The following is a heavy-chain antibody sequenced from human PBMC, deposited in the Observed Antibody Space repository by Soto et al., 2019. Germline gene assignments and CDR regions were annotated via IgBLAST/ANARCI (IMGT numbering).Heavy chain of an antibody. CDR1: GGSISSSTDY. Sequence: SETLSLTCTVSGGSISSSTDYWGWMRQPPGKGLEWIASFFYGGKNYYNPSLKSRVTISVDTSKNQFSLKLTSVTAADTAVYYCVRRHGLTIDAYYWGQGTLVTVSS. D-gene: IGHD3-10*01. CDR2: FFYGGKN. CDR3: VRRHGLTIDAYY. V-gene: IGHV4-39*01. J-gene: IGHJ4*02.